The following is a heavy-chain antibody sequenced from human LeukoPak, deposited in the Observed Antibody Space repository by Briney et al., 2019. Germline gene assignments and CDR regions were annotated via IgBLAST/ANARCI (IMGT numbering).Heavy chain of an antibody. J-gene: IGHJ6*03. CDR3: AKPYGYYYYYVDV. Sequence: GGSLRLSCAASGFTVSSNYMTWVRQAPGKGLEWVSGFSDNGDSAYYADSVKGRFAISRDNAKNTVYLQMNSLRDEDTAVYYCAKPYGYYYYYVDVWGKGTTVTVSS. CDR1: GFTVSSNY. D-gene: IGHD4-17*01. CDR2: FSDNGDSA. V-gene: IGHV3-23*01.